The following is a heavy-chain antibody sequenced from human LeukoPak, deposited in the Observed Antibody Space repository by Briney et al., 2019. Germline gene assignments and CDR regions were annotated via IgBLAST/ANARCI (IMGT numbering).Heavy chain of an antibody. V-gene: IGHV3-30*02. J-gene: IGHJ2*01. CDR3: AIPYYYDTSGPWYFDL. CDR1: GFTFSNYG. Sequence: TGGSLRLSCAASGFTFSNYGMHWVRQAPGKGLEWVAFIRYDGSIKYYAGSVKGRFTISRDNSKNTLYLQVNSLRAEDTAVYYCAIPYYYDTSGPWYFDLWGRGTLVTVSS. CDR2: IRYDGSIK. D-gene: IGHD3-22*01.